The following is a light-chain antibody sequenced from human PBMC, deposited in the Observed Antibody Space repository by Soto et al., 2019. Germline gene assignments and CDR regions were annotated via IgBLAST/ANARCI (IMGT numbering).Light chain of an antibody. CDR2: GAS. J-gene: IGKJ1*01. CDR3: QQYNTWPPRT. CDR1: QSISSN. V-gene: IGKV3-15*01. Sequence: EIVMTQSPATLSVSPGERATLSCRASQSISSNLAWYQQKPGQAPRLLIYGASTRATGIPARFSGSGSGTEFTLTISSLQSEDFAVFYRQQYNTWPPRTFGQGTKV.